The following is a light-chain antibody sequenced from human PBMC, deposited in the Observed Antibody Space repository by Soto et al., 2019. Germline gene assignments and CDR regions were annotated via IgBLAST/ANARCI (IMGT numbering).Light chain of an antibody. CDR1: QSISSH. V-gene: IGKV1-39*01. Sequence: DIRMTQSPSSLSSSVGDTFTIGFRASQSISSHLNWYQQKPGKAPNLLMYTASNLQSGVPSRFSGSGSGTDFTLTISSLQPEDFATYYCQQSYSTPISFGQGTRLQIK. CDR3: QQSYSTPIS. J-gene: IGKJ5*01. CDR2: TAS.